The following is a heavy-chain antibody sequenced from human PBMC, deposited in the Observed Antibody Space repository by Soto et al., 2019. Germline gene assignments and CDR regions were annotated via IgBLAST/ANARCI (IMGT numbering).Heavy chain of an antibody. Sequence: PSETLSLTCSVSGGSISSGYYYWSWIRQPPGKGLEWIGNIYYSGNTYYNPSLKSRLIISIDTYKNQFSLKVGSVNAADTAVYYCASSSLYGMDVRGKGTTVTVSS. J-gene: IGHJ6*04. CDR2: IYYSGNT. CDR1: GGSISSGYYY. V-gene: IGHV4-30-4*01. CDR3: ASSSLYGMDV.